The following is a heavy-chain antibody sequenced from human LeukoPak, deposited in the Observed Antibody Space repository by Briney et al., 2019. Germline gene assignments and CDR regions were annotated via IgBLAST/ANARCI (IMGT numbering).Heavy chain of an antibody. CDR2: INSDGINT. CDR1: GFTFSNYW. J-gene: IGHJ5*02. V-gene: IGHV3-74*01. CDR3: ARDLGQYYDTSDNWFDP. D-gene: IGHD3-22*01. Sequence: GGSLRLSCAASGFTFSNYWMHWIRQAPGKGLVWVSRINSDGINTSYADSVKRRFTISRDNAKNTLNMQMNSLRAEDTAVYYCARDLGQYYDTSDNWFDPWGQGTLVTVSS.